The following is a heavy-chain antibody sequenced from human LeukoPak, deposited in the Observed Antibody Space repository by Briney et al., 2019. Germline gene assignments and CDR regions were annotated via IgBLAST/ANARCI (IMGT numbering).Heavy chain of an antibody. V-gene: IGHV4-59*08. CDR1: GGSISSYY. J-gene: IGHJ3*02. CDR2: IYYSGST. Sequence: SETLSLTCTVSGGSISSYYWSWIRQPPGEGLEWIGYIYYSGSTNYNPSLKSRVTISVDTSKNQFSLKLSSVTAADTAVYYCARYRGPYTMVREGAFDIWGQGTMVTVSS. CDR3: ARYRGPYTMVREGAFDI. D-gene: IGHD3-10*01.